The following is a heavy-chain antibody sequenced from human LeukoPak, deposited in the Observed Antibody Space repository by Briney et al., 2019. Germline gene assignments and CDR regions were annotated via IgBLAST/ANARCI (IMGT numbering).Heavy chain of an antibody. Sequence: GGSLRLPCVASGFTFSYYWMHWVRQAPGKGLVWVSRINSDGSSTTYADSVKGRFIISRDNAKNKVYLQMNSLRAEDTAVYYCARGSQWLDYYMDVWGKGTTVTVSS. J-gene: IGHJ6*03. D-gene: IGHD6-19*01. CDR3: ARGSQWLDYYMDV. V-gene: IGHV3-74*01. CDR1: GFTFSYYW. CDR2: INSDGSST.